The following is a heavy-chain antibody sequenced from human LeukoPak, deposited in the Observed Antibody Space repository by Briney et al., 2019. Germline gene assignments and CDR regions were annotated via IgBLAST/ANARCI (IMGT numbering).Heavy chain of an antibody. CDR2: ISAKNGKI. Sequence: ASVKVSCKTSGYTFTGYYMHWVRQAPGQGLEWMGWISAKNGKINYAQKVQGRITMTTDTSTSTAYMELRSLRSDDTAVYYCARDTEWEKNPDYFDYWGQGTLVTVSS. J-gene: IGHJ4*02. V-gene: IGHV1-18*04. CDR1: GYTFTGYY. D-gene: IGHD1-26*01. CDR3: ARDTEWEKNPDYFDY.